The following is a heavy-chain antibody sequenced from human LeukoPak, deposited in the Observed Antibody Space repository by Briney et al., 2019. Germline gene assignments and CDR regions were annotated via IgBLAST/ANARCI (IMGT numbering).Heavy chain of an antibody. Sequence: ASVKVSCKASGVTFSSYAISWVRQAPGQGLEWMGGIIPIFGTANYAQKFQGRVTITTDESTSTAYMELSSLRSEDTAVYYCAREDDTYMDVWGKGTTVTVSS. CDR3: AREDDTYMDV. J-gene: IGHJ6*03. CDR2: IIPIFGTA. V-gene: IGHV1-69*05. D-gene: IGHD3-22*01. CDR1: GVTFSSYA.